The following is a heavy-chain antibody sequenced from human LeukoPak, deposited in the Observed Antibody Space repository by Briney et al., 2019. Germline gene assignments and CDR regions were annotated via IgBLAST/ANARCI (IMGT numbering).Heavy chain of an antibody. CDR2: IYTSGST. D-gene: IGHD1-7*01. CDR3: ARGLGGTTGEQNWFDP. J-gene: IGHJ5*02. Sequence: SETLSLTCTVSAGSISNYYWSWIRQPAGKGLEWIGRIYTSGSTNYNPSLKSRVTISVDKSMNQFSLKLSSVTTADTAVYYCARGLGGTTGEQNWFDPWGQGTLVTVSS. V-gene: IGHV4-4*07. CDR1: AGSISNYY.